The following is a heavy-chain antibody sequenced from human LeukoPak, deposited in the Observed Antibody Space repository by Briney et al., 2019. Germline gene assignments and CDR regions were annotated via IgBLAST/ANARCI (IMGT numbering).Heavy chain of an antibody. J-gene: IGHJ4*02. V-gene: IGHV3-21*01. CDR2: ISSSSSYI. CDR3: ARVRVVRGYFDY. D-gene: IGHD2-15*01. Sequence: PGGSLRLSCAASGFTFSSYSMNWVRQAPGKGLEWVSSISSSSSYIYYADSVKGRFTISRDNAKNSLYLQMNSLRAEDTAVYYCARVRVVRGYFDYWGQGILVTVSS. CDR1: GFTFSSYS.